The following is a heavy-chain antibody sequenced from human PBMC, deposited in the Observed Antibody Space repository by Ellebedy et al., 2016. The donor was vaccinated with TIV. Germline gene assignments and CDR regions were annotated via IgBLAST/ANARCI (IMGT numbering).Heavy chain of an antibody. CDR1: GGTFSSYA. J-gene: IGHJ6*02. D-gene: IGHD7-27*01. V-gene: IGHV1-69*13. Sequence: ASVKVSCKASGGTFSSYAISWVRQAPGQGLEWMGGIIPIFGTANYAQKFQGRVTITADESTSTAYMELSSLRSEDTAVYYCARHVPLTGPYGMDVWGQGTTVTVSS. CDR2: IIPIFGTA. CDR3: ARHVPLTGPYGMDV.